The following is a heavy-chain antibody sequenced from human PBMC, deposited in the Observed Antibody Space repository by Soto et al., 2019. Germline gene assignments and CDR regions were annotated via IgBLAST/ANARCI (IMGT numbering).Heavy chain of an antibody. CDR2: ISYSGST. CDR1: GASITTYY. J-gene: IGHJ5*02. D-gene: IGHD3-10*01. Sequence: SETLSLTCSDSGASITTYYWSWIRQPPGKGLEWIGSISYSGSTKYNPSLESRVMISLDTSKNQFSLRLTSVTAADTALYYCARDWDSSGLFDPWGQGALVTVSS. CDR3: ARDWDSSGLFDP. V-gene: IGHV4-59*01.